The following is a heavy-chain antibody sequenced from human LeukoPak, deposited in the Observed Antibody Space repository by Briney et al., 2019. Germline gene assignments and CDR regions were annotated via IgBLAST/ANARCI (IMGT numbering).Heavy chain of an antibody. CDR3: ARDTPSRCRRNWFEP. D-gene: IGHD2-15*01. CDR2: ISAYNGNT. J-gene: IGHJ5*02. Sequence: ASVKVSCKASGYTFTSYGISWVRQAPGQGLEWMGWISAYNGNTNYAQKLQGRVTMTTDTSTSTAYMELRSLRSDDTAVYYCARDTPSRCRRNWFEPWGERTRLTVSS. V-gene: IGHV1-18*01. CDR1: GYTFTSYG.